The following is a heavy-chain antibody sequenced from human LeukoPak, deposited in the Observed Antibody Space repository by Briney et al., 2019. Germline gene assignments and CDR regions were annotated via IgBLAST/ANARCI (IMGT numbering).Heavy chain of an antibody. CDR2: INPNSGGT. Sequence: GASVKVSCKASGYTFTCYYMHWVRQAPGQGLEWMGWINPNSGGTNYAQKFQGRVTMTRDTSISTAYMDLSRLRSDDTAVYYCAREGESGAFDIWGQGTMVSVSS. D-gene: IGHD3-16*01. CDR1: GYTFTCYY. J-gene: IGHJ3*02. CDR3: AREGESGAFDI. V-gene: IGHV1-2*02.